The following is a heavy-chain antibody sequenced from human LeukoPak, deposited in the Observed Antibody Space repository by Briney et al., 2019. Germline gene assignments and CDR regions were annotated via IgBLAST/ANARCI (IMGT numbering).Heavy chain of an antibody. CDR3: ARRRYYDSSGYLE. Sequence: SETLSLTCTIFGNSVSRSDSYWDWIRQPPGKGLEWIGTIYYSGRTYYSPSLQSRVTLSVDMSNNQFSLTLSSVTAADTALYFCARRRYYDSSGYLEWGQGTLVTVSS. J-gene: IGHJ1*01. CDR1: GNSVSRSDSY. CDR2: IYYSGRT. D-gene: IGHD3-22*01. V-gene: IGHV4-39*01.